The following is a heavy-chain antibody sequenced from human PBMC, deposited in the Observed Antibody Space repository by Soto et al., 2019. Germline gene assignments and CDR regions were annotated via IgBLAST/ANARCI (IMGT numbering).Heavy chain of an antibody. CDR3: ARAGRGYYDSSGYYDPFDY. D-gene: IGHD3-22*01. CDR1: RGSISSGDYY. J-gene: IGHJ4*02. V-gene: IGHV4-30-4*01. CDR2: IYYSGST. Sequence: TRPVARGSISSGDYYWSWIRQPPGKGLEWIGYIYYSGSTYYNPSLKSRVTISVDTSKNQFSLKLSSVTAADTAVYYCARAGRGYYDSSGYYDPFDYWGQGTLVTVSS.